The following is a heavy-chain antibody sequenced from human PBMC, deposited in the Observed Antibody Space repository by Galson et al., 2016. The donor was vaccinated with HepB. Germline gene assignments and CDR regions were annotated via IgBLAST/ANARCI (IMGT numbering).Heavy chain of an antibody. Sequence: SLRLSCAASGFTFNNYGMHWVRQAPGKGLEWVSLISYDGGTKYYADSVKGRFSTSRDNSKNTLSLQMNSLRVEDTAVYYCAKDRCTSTSCHLGMDVWGTETPVSVSS. D-gene: IGHD2-2*01. CDR3: AKDRCTSTSCHLGMDV. CDR1: GFTFNNYG. CDR2: ISYDGGTK. J-gene: IGHJ6*04. V-gene: IGHV3-30*18.